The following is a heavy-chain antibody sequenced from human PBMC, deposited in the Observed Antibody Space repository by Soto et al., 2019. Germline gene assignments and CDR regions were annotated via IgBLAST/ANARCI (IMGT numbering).Heavy chain of an antibody. D-gene: IGHD5-12*01. CDR1: GGSINSDY. J-gene: IGHJ4*02. CDR2: IFYGGYT. V-gene: IGHV4-59*01. Sequence: QVQLQESGPGLVKPSETLSLTCTVSGGSINSDYWSWIRQPPGKGLEWIGYIFYGGYTKHDPSLKSRVTISVDTSKNQFSLTLSSVTAADTAVYYCARGVATNEFDSWGQGTLVTVSS. CDR3: ARGVATNEFDS.